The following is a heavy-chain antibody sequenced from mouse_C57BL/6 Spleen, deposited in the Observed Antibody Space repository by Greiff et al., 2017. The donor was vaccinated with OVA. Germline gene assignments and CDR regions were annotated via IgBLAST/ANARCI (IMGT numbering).Heavy chain of an antibody. CDR2: IYPGDGDT. D-gene: IGHD2-2*01. Sequence: QVQLKESGAELVKPGASVKISCKASGYAFSSYWMNWVKQRPGKGLEWIGQIYPGDGDTNYNGKFKGKATLTADKSSSTAYMQLSSLTSEDSAVYFCARGGYYDARDYWGQGTSVTVSS. CDR1: GYAFSSYW. J-gene: IGHJ4*01. V-gene: IGHV1-80*01. CDR3: ARGGYYDARDY.